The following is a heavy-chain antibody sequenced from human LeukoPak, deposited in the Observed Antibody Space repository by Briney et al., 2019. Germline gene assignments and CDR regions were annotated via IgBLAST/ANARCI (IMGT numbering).Heavy chain of an antibody. J-gene: IGHJ4*02. V-gene: IGHV3-66*01. CDR2: IYSGGTT. CDR3: AREVLDTAMALGY. Sequence: SGGSLILSCAASGFTVSSNYMSWVRQAPGKGLEWVSIIYSGGTTYYADSVKGRFTISRDNSKNTLYLQMNSLRAEDTAVYYCAREVLDTAMALGYWGQGTLVTVSS. D-gene: IGHD5-18*01. CDR1: GFTVSSNY.